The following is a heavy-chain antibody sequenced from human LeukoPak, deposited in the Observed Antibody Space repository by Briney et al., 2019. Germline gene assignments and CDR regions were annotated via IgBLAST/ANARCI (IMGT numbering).Heavy chain of an antibody. V-gene: IGHV1-8*01. Sequence: ASVKVSCKASGYTFTSYDINWVRQATGQGLEWMGWMNPNSGNIGYAQKFQGRVTMTRNTSISTAYMELSSLRSEDTAVYYCARVSDFWSGYYPDYYYYYMDVWGKGTTVTVSS. CDR1: GYTFTSYD. J-gene: IGHJ6*03. CDR2: MNPNSGNI. D-gene: IGHD3-3*01. CDR3: ARVSDFWSGYYPDYYYYYMDV.